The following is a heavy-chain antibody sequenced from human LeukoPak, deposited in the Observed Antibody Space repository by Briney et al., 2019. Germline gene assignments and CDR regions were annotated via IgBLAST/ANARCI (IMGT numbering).Heavy chain of an antibody. J-gene: IGHJ4*02. Sequence: SKTLSLTCTVSGGSISSYYWSWIRQPPGKGLEWIGYIYYSGSTNYNPSLKSRVTISVDTSKNQFSLKLSSVTAADTAVYYCARHSTSSIAARGHFDYWGQGTLVTVSS. CDR3: ARHSTSSIAARGHFDY. V-gene: IGHV4-59*08. D-gene: IGHD6-6*01. CDR1: GGSISSYY. CDR2: IYYSGST.